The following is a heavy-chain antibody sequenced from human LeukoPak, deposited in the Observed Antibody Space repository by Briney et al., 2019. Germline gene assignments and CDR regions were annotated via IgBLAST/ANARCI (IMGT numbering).Heavy chain of an antibody. Sequence: PGRSLRLSCAASGFTFSNYAMHWVRQAPGKGLEYVSAITANGGNTYYADSLKGRFTISRDNSKNTLYLQMSSLRTEDTAVYYCVKDGSIAAPGTGDYWGQGTLVTVSS. CDR1: GFTFSNYA. D-gene: IGHD6-13*01. J-gene: IGHJ4*02. CDR3: VKDGSIAAPGTGDY. V-gene: IGHV3-64D*09. CDR2: ITANGGNT.